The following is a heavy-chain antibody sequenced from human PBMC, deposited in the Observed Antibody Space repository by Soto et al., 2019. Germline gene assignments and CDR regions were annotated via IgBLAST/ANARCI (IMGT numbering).Heavy chain of an antibody. Sequence: QVQLVESGGGVVKPGGSLRISCAASGFTFSDYYMNWIRQSPGKGLEWISYISTSGSTIYYADSVKGRFTISRDNAKNSLYLQMNSLRAEDTAVYYCARDVRGSGILMAGNYYFMDVWGKGTTITVSS. D-gene: IGHD3-10*01. V-gene: IGHV3-11*01. CDR2: ISTSGSTI. CDR1: GFTFSDYY. J-gene: IGHJ6*03. CDR3: ARDVRGSGILMAGNYYFMDV.